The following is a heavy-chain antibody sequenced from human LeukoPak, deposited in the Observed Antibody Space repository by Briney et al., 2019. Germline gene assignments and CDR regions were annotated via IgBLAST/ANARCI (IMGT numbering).Heavy chain of an antibody. V-gene: IGHV1-2*02. CDR3: ARDPKDSGSYYGY. D-gene: IGHD1-26*01. CDR2: INPNSGGT. Sequence: VASVKVSCKASGYTFTGYYMHWVRQAPGQGLEWMGWINPNSGGTNYAQKFQGRVTMTRDTSISTAYMELSRLRSDDTAVYYCARDPKDSGSYYGYWGQGTLVTVSS. J-gene: IGHJ4*02. CDR1: GYTFTGYY.